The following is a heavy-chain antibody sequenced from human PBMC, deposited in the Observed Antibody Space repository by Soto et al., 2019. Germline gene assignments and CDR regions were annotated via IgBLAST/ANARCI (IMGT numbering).Heavy chain of an antibody. CDR3: ARGTLWFGELDFDP. J-gene: IGHJ5*02. V-gene: IGHV3-30-3*01. CDR1: GFTFSSYA. CDR2: ISYDGSNK. Sequence: QVQLVESGGGVVQPGRSLRLSCAASGFTFSSYAMHWVRQAPCKGLEWVAVISYDGSNKYYADSVKGRFTISRDNSKNTLYLQMNSLRAEDTAVYYCARGTLWFGELDFDPWGQGTLVTVSS. D-gene: IGHD3-10*01.